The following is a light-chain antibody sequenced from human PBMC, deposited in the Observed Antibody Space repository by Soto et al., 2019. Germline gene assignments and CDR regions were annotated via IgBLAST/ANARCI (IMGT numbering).Light chain of an antibody. Sequence: QSALTQPASVSGSPGQSITISCTGSSSDVGGYNYVSWYQQHPGNAPKLMIYEVSNRPSGISNRFSGSTSGNTASLTLSGLQAEDEADYYCSSYTSSSTLVFGGGTKLTVL. CDR2: EVS. CDR3: SSYTSSSTLV. J-gene: IGLJ2*01. V-gene: IGLV2-14*01. CDR1: SSDVGGYNY.